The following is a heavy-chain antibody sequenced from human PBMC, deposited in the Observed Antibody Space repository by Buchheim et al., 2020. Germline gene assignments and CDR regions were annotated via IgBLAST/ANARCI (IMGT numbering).Heavy chain of an antibody. CDR2: INQSGST. CDR3: ARGIRTIFGLASNYYGMDV. CDR1: GGSLGGYY. Sequence: QVQLQQWGAGLLKPSETLSLMCTVYGGSLGGYYWSWIRQPPGKGLEWIGEINQSGSTNYNPSLKSRVTISVDTSNNQFSLKLSSVTAADTAVYYCARGIRTIFGLASNYYGMDVWGRGTT. D-gene: IGHD3/OR15-3a*01. J-gene: IGHJ6*02. V-gene: IGHV4-34*01.